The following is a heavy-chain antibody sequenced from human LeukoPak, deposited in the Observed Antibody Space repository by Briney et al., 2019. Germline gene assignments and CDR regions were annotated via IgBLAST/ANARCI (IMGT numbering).Heavy chain of an antibody. CDR1: GGSISSGGYY. V-gene: IGHV4-30-2*01. J-gene: IGHJ6*03. Sequence: PSETLSLTCTVSGGSISSGGYYWSWIRQPPGKGLEWIGYIYHSGSTYYNPPLKSRVTISVDRSKNQFSLKLSSVTAADTAVYYCARVDWNSYYYYYMDVWGKGTTVTVSS. CDR3: ARVDWNSYYYYYMDV. D-gene: IGHD1-7*01. CDR2: IYHSGST.